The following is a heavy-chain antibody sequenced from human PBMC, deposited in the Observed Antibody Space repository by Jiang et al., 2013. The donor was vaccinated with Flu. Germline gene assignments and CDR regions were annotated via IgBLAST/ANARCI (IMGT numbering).Heavy chain of an antibody. CDR1: SGSISSHY. D-gene: IGHD2-21*02. Sequence: LLKPSETLSLTCTVSSGSISSHYWSWIRQPPGKGLEWIGYIHNSGTTNYNPSLKSRVTISIDTSTNQFSLKLISVTAPATAVYYCARSYCGGDCYSMFGYSYYGMDVWGQGTTVTVSS. J-gene: IGHJ6*02. V-gene: IGHV4-59*08. CDR3: ARSYCGGDCYSMFGYSYYGMDV. CDR2: IHNSGTT.